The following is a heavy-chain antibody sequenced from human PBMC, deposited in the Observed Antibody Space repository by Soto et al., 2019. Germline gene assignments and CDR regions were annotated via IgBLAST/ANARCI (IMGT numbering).Heavy chain of an antibody. J-gene: IGHJ4*02. D-gene: IGHD3-10*01. CDR3: ARFHLSVIRGVTITYFFFDN. CDR1: GXVFSDYD. V-gene: IGHV3-11*01. Sequence: GSLRLSCAASGXVFSDYDMSWVRQAPGKGLEWVSYISATGNTFYYADSMKGRVAISSDNSKNSLYLQLYSLRGEDTAVYYCARFHLSVIRGVTITYFFFDNWGQGTPLTV. CDR2: ISATGNTF.